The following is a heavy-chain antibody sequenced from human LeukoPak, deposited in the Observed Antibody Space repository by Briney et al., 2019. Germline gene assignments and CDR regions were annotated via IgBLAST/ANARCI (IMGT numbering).Heavy chain of an antibody. CDR1: GYSISSGYY. J-gene: IGHJ3*02. CDR3: ARDGYNLWAFDI. CDR2: IYHSGST. D-gene: IGHD5-24*01. Sequence: PSETLSLTCTVSGYSISSGYYWGWIRQPPGKGLEWIGSIYHSGSTYYNPSLKSRVTISVDTSKNQFSLKLSSVTAADTAVYYCARDGYNLWAFDIWGQGTMVTASS. V-gene: IGHV4-38-2*02.